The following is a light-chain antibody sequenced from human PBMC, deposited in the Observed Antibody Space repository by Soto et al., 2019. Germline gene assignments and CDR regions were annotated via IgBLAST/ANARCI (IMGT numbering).Light chain of an antibody. V-gene: IGKV1-33*01. CDR2: AAS. Sequence: DIQMTQSPSSLSASVGDRVTITCQASQGIGNSLNWYQQRPGKAPKLLIYAASNLETGVPSRFSGRGSGTDFTFTISSLQPEDIPTYYCQHYDDLPGFGPGTKVNIK. J-gene: IGKJ3*01. CDR3: QHYDDLPG. CDR1: QGIGNS.